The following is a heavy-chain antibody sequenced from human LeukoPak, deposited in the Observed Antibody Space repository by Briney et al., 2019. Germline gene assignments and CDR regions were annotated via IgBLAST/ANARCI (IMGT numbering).Heavy chain of an antibody. Sequence: SETLSLTCTVSGGSISSYYWSWVRQPPGKGLEWIGQIYYSGSTTYNPSLKSRVTISVDTSKNQFSLKLSSVIAADTAMYFCARESRVGNTGYYFDYWGQGTLVTVSS. D-gene: IGHD3-9*01. CDR2: IYYSGST. CDR1: GGSISSYY. CDR3: ARESRVGNTGYYFDY. V-gene: IGHV4-59*01. J-gene: IGHJ4*02.